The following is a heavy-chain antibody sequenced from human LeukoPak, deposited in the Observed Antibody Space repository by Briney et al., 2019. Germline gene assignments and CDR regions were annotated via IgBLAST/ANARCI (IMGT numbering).Heavy chain of an antibody. CDR3: ARDRIAAAAPRRYYYYMDV. CDR1: GYTFTGYY. Sequence: KPGASVKVSCKASGYTFTGYYMHWVRQAPGQGLEWMGWINPNSGGTNYAQKFQGRVTMTRDTSISTAYMELSRLRSDDTAVYYCARDRIAAAAPRRYYYYMDVWGKGTTVTVSS. J-gene: IGHJ6*03. V-gene: IGHV1-2*02. D-gene: IGHD6-13*01. CDR2: INPNSGGT.